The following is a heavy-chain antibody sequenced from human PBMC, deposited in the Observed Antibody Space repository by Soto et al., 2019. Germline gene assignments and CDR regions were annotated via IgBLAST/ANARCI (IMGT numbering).Heavy chain of an antibody. CDR1: GFTFSGSA. D-gene: IGHD3-3*01. V-gene: IGHV3-73*01. Sequence: EVQLVESGGGLVQPGGSLKLSCAASGFTFSGSAMHWVRQASGKGLEWVGRIRSKANSYATAYAASVKGRFTISRDDSKNTAYLQMNSLKTEDTAVYYCTRQRRMLRFLGRDMENDAFDIWGQGTMVTVSS. CDR3: TRQRRMLRFLGRDMENDAFDI. CDR2: IRSKANSYAT. J-gene: IGHJ3*02.